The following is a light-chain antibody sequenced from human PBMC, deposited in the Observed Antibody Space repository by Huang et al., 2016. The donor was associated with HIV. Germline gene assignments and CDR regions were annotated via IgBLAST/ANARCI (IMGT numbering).Light chain of an antibody. J-gene: IGKJ4*01. CDR1: QSISNY. Sequence: EIVLTQSPATLSLSPGERATLSCRASQSISNYLAWYQQKPGQAPRLLIYDASNRATGITARFSGSGSGTDFTLTISSLESEDFAVYYCQQRSRTFGGGTKVEIK. CDR2: DAS. CDR3: QQRSRT. V-gene: IGKV3-11*01.